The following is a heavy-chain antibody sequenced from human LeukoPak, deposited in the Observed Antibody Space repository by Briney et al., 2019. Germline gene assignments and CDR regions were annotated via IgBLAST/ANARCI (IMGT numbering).Heavy chain of an antibody. V-gene: IGHV3-74*01. CDR1: GFSLSDYW. J-gene: IGHJ4*02. Sequence: PGGSLTLSCAASGFSLSDYWMNWVRQAPGKGLVWVSRVKNDGSGTSYVDSVRGRFTISRDNAKNTIYLQMNSLRAEDTAVYYCARDNVALDYWGQGTLVTVSS. CDR3: ARDNVALDY. CDR2: VKNDGSGT. D-gene: IGHD5-12*01.